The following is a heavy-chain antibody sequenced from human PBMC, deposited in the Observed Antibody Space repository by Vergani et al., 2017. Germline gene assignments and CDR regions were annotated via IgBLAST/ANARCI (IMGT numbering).Heavy chain of an antibody. CDR1: GASVNSYY. CDR3: ARSRIYYGAGSPDY. Sequence: QVKLQESGPGLVKPSETLSLTCTVSGASVNSYYWSWIRQPPGKGLEWIGYVSFRGDTLYDPSVKGRMTISLNTSSNQVYLYLTSVTAADRAVYYCARSRIYYGAGSPDYWGQGTLVTVSS. V-gene: IGHV4-59*02. D-gene: IGHD3-10*01. CDR2: VSFRGDT. J-gene: IGHJ4*02.